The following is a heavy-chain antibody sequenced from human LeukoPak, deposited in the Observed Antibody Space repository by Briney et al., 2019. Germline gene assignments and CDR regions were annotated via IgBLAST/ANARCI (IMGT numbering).Heavy chain of an antibody. CDR2: INHSGRT. Sequence: SETLSLTCAVYGGSFSGYYWRWIRQPPGKGLEWIGEINHSGRTNYTPSLKSRVTISVDTSKNQFSLKLSTVTAADTAVYYCARVYCWRLRRPSRNWFDPWGQGTLVTVSS. V-gene: IGHV4-34*01. CDR3: ARVYCWRLRRPSRNWFDP. D-gene: IGHD2-15*01. CDR1: GGSFSGYY. J-gene: IGHJ5*02.